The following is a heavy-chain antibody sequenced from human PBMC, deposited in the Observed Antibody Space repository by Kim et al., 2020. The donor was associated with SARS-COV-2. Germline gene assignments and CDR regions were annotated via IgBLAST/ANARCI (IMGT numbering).Heavy chain of an antibody. CDR3: ARGRRPIDY. Sequence: GGSLRLSCAASGFTFSDYWMNWVRQAPGKGLEWVANIKQNGSEKYYVDSVKGRFTISRDNAKNSLYLQMNSLRTEDTAVYYCARGRRPIDYWGQGTLVTV. V-gene: IGHV3-7*01. CDR2: IKQNGSEK. CDR1: GFTFSDYW. J-gene: IGHJ4*02.